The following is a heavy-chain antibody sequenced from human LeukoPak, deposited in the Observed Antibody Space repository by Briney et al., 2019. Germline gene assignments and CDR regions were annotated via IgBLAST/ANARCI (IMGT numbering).Heavy chain of an antibody. CDR2: INPNSGGT. D-gene: IGHD3-22*01. CDR1: GYTFTAYY. V-gene: IGHV1-2*02. J-gene: IGHJ5*02. CDR3: ARHPYDSSGYYNWLDP. Sequence: GASVKVSCKTSGYTFTAYYIHWVRQAPGQGLEWMGWINPNSGGTNYAQKFQGRVTMPRDTSISTAYMELSRLRTDDTAVYYCARHPYDSSGYYNWLDPWGQGTLVTVSS.